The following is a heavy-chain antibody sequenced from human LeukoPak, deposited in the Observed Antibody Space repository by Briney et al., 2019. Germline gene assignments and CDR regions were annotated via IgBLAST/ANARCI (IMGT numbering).Heavy chain of an antibody. J-gene: IGHJ4*02. V-gene: IGHV4-39*01. Sequence: SETLSLTCTVSGGSISSSNYYWDWIRQPPGKGLEWIGSIYYSGTTYYNPSLKSRVTISVDTSKNQFSLKLSSVTAADTAVYYCARLWVAHATDYFDNWGQGTLVIVSS. CDR1: GGSISSSNYY. D-gene: IGHD2-15*01. CDR3: ARLWVAHATDYFDN. CDR2: IYYSGTT.